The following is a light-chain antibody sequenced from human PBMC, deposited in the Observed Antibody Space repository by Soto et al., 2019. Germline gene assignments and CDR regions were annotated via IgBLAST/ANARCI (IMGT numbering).Light chain of an antibody. CDR3: QSYDSTLSARYV. CDR2: GNI. J-gene: IGLJ1*01. V-gene: IGLV1-40*01. CDR1: SSNIGAGYD. Sequence: QSVLTQPPSVSGAPGQRVTISCIGSSSNIGAGYDVHWYQQRPGTAPKLLIFGNINRPSGVPDRFSGSKSGTSASLAITGLQVEDVGDYYCQSYDSTLSARYVFGTGTKLTVL.